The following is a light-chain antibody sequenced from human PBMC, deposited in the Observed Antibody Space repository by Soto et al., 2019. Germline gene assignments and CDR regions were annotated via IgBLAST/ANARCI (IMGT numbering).Light chain of an antibody. J-gene: IGKJ1*01. CDR3: QQYDSYST. Sequence: DIQMTQSPSTLSASVGDRVTIICRASQSVIDWLAWYKQKPGKAPKLLIYKASSLEIGVPSRFSGSGSGTEFTLTISGLQPEDVATYYCQQYDSYSTFGQGPKVEIK. V-gene: IGKV1-5*03. CDR1: QSVIDW. CDR2: KAS.